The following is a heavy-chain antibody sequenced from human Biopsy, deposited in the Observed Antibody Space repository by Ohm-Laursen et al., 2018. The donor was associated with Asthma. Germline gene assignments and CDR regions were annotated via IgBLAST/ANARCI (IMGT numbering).Heavy chain of an antibody. D-gene: IGHD3-22*01. Sequence: GSLRLSCAASGFAVSRGHMFWVRQAPGKGLEWVSVIYSGGTSHTADSVRGRFTISRDYSKNTLYLQMHSLRAEDTAVYYCARGDSSNWSHYYFDYWGQETLVTVSS. CDR3: ARGDSSNWSHYYFDY. CDR1: GFAVSRGH. V-gene: IGHV3-53*01. J-gene: IGHJ4*02. CDR2: IYSGGTS.